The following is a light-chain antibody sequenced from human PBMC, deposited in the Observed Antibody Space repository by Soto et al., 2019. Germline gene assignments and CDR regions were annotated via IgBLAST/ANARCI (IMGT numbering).Light chain of an antibody. CDR3: QQYNNWPPV. J-gene: IGKJ4*01. Sequence: RVMTQSPVTLSVSPGESATLFCRASQSINSNLAWYQQKPGQAPRLLISGASTRATGVPARFSGSQSGTEFTLTISSLKSEDFEVYYCQQYNNWPPVFGGGTKVDIK. V-gene: IGKV3-15*01. CDR1: QSINSN. CDR2: GAS.